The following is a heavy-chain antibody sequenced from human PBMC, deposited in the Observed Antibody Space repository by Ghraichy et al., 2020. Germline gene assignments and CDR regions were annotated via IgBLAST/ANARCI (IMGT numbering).Heavy chain of an antibody. J-gene: IGHJ4*02. V-gene: IGHV3-7*01. CDR3: ARVRWFGDQIYFDY. CDR1: GFSFSSYW. Sequence: GGSLRLSCAASGFSFSSYWMTWVRQAPGKGLEWVANIKQDGSEKYYVDSVRGRFTISRDNAKNSLYLQMNSLRAEDTAVYYCARVRWFGDQIYFDYWGQGTLVTVSS. CDR2: IKQDGSEK. D-gene: IGHD3-10*01.